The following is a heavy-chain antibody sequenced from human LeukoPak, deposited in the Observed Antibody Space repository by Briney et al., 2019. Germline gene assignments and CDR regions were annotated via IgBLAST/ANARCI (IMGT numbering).Heavy chain of an antibody. CDR2: ISGSGSYT. V-gene: IGHV3-23*01. D-gene: IGHD2-2*01. CDR3: AKDKIPRVVPAAAPDY. CDR1: GFTFSSYG. Sequence: GGSLRLSCAASGFTFSSYGMIWVRQDPGKGLEWVSAISGSGSYTYYADSVKGRFTISRDNSKNTLYLQMNSLRAEDTAVYYCAKDKIPRVVPAAAPDYWGQGTLVTVSS. J-gene: IGHJ4*02.